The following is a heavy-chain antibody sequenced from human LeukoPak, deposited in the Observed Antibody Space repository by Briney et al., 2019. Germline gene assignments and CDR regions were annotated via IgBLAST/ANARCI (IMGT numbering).Heavy chain of an antibody. D-gene: IGHD3-22*01. V-gene: IGHV5-51*01. CDR1: GYSFTSYW. CDR2: IYPGDSDT. CDR3: ARRGYYDSSGITDY. Sequence: GGSLQISCKCSGYSFTSYWIGGVRQLPGKGLEGMGIIYPGDSDTRYTPSFQAQLTISADKSISTAYLQWSSLKASDTAMYYCARRGYYDSSGITDYWGQGTLVTVSS. J-gene: IGHJ4*02.